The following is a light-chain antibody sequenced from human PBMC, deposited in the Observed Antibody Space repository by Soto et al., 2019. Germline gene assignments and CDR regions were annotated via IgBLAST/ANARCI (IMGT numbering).Light chain of an antibody. CDR3: QSYDSSLTHVV. Sequence: QSVLTQPPSVSGAPGPRVTIYCTGSSSNIGAGYDVHWYQQLPGTAPKLLIYGNSNRPSGVPDRFSGSKSGTSASLAITGLQAEDEADYYCQSYDSSLTHVVFGGGTKLTVL. CDR1: SSNIGAGYD. V-gene: IGLV1-40*01. J-gene: IGLJ2*01. CDR2: GNS.